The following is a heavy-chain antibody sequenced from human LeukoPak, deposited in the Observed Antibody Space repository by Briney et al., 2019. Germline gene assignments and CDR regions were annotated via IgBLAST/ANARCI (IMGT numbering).Heavy chain of an antibody. D-gene: IGHD4-11*01. J-gene: IGHJ6*03. CDR3: ATVNSPSTVTTLDYYYYYMDV. CDR2: FDPEDGET. Sequence: ASVKVSCKVSGYTLTELSTHWVRQAPGKGLEWMGGFDPEDGETIYAQKFQGRVTMTEDTSTDTAYMELSSLRSEDTAVYYCATVNSPSTVTTLDYYYYYMDVWGKGTTVTVSS. CDR1: GYTLTELS. V-gene: IGHV1-24*01.